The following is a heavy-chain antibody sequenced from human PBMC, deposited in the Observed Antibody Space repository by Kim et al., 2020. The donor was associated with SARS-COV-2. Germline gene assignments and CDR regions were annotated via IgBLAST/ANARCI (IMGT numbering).Heavy chain of an antibody. CDR3: ARKPYYGSGSTYGMDV. V-gene: IGHV4-59*01. Sequence: SETLSLTCTVSGGSISSYYWSWIRQPPGKGLEWIGYIYYSGSTNYNPSLKSRVTISVDTSKNQFSLKLSSVTAADTAVYYCARKPYYGSGSTYGMDVWGQGTTVTVSS. CDR2: IYYSGST. J-gene: IGHJ6*02. CDR1: GGSISSYY. D-gene: IGHD3-10*01.